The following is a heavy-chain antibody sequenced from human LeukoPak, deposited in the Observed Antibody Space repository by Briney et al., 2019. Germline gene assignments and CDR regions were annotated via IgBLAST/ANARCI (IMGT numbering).Heavy chain of an antibody. CDR1: GYTFTGYY. CDR2: INPNSGGT. D-gene: IGHD6-19*01. V-gene: IGHV1-2*02. Sequence: ASVEDSCKASGYTFTGYYMHWVRQAPGQGVEWMGWINPNSGGTNYAEKFQGRVTMTRDTSISTAYMELSRLRSDDTAVYYCARNRRIAVAGTSPFGYWGQGTLVTVSS. J-gene: IGHJ4*02. CDR3: ARNRRIAVAGTSPFGY.